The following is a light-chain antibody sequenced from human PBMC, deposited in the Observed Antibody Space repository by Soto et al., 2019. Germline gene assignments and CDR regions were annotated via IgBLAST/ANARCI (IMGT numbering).Light chain of an antibody. Sequence: EVVMTQSPATLSVSPGQRATLSCRASQSVSSNLAWYQQKPGQAPRLLIYGASTRATGIPARFSGSGSGTEFFFTISSLQSEDFAVYYCQQYNNWPRTFGQGSKVEIK. CDR2: GAS. CDR3: QQYNNWPRT. CDR1: QSVSSN. V-gene: IGKV3-15*01. J-gene: IGKJ1*01.